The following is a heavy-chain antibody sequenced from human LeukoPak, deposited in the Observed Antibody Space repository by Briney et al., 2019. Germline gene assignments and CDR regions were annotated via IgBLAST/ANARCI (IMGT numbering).Heavy chain of an antibody. CDR3: ARATQNYCGGDCYSGEFDY. Sequence: PSETLSLTCTVSGGSISSYYWSWIRQPPGKGLEWIGYIYYSGSTNYNPSLKSRVTISVDTSKNQFSLKLSSVTAADTAVYYCARATQNYCGGDCYSGEFDYWGQGTLVTVSS. CDR2: IYYSGST. J-gene: IGHJ4*02. D-gene: IGHD2-21*02. V-gene: IGHV4-59*01. CDR1: GGSISSYY.